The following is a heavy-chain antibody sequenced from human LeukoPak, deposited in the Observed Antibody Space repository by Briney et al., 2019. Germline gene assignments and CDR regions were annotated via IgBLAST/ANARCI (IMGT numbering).Heavy chain of an antibody. J-gene: IGHJ5*02. Sequence: SETLSLTCAVSGGSISSGGYSWSWVRQPPGKGLEWIGYIYHSGSTYYNPSLKSRVTISVDRSKNQFSLKLSSVTAVDTAVYYCARGYSSSSDGDWFDPWGQGTLVTVSS. CDR2: IYHSGST. V-gene: IGHV4-30-2*01. CDR3: ARGYSSSSDGDWFDP. D-gene: IGHD6-6*01. CDR1: GGSISSGGYS.